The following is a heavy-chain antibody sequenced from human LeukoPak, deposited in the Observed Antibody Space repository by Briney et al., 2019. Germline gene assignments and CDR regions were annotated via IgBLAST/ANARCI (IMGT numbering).Heavy chain of an antibody. CDR2: MNPNSGNT. CDR1: GYTFTSYD. Sequence: ASVKVSCKASGYTFTSYDINWVRQATGQGLEWMGWMNPNSGNTGYAQKFQGRVTMTRNTSISTAYMELSSLRPEDTAVYYCARGTAPVYRKGMDVWGQGTTVTVSS. D-gene: IGHD5-18*01. CDR3: ARGTAPVYRKGMDV. J-gene: IGHJ6*02. V-gene: IGHV1-8*01.